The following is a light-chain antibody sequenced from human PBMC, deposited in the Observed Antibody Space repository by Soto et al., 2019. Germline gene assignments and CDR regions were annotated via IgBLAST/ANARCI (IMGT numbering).Light chain of an antibody. CDR2: GAS. Sequence: DIQMTQSPSSLSASVGDRVTLTCRASQSISTYLNWYQQKPGKAPKLLIYGASSLQSGVPSRFSGRGSGTDCTFTISSLQLEDFVTYYCQQSYSTPRTFGQGTKVEIK. V-gene: IGKV1-39*01. CDR1: QSISTY. J-gene: IGKJ1*01. CDR3: QQSYSTPRT.